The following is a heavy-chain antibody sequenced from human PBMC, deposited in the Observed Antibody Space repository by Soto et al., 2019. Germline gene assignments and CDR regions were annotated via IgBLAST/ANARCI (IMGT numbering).Heavy chain of an antibody. CDR1: GFTFSSYG. V-gene: IGHV3-33*01. J-gene: IGHJ4*02. CDR3: ARDFRYYYGSGSLDY. Sequence: GGALRLSCAASGFTFSSYGMHWVRQAPGKGLEWVAVIWYDGSNKYYADSVKGRFTISRDNSKNTLYLQMNSLRAEDTAVYYCARDFRYYYGSGSLDYWGQGTLVTVSS. CDR2: IWYDGSNK. D-gene: IGHD3-10*01.